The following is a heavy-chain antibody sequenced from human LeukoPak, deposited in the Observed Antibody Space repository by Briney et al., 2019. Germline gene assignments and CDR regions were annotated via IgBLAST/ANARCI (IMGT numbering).Heavy chain of an antibody. CDR2: ISAYNGNT. V-gene: IGHV1-18*01. CDR3: ARGRVPREEFDY. D-gene: IGHD1-26*01. J-gene: IGHJ4*02. CDR1: GCTFTSYG. Sequence: ASVKVSCKASGCTFTSYGISWVRQAPGQGLEWMGWISAYNGNTNYAQKLRGRVTMTTDTSTSTAYMELRSLRSDDTAVYYCARGRVPREEFDYWGQGTLVTVSS.